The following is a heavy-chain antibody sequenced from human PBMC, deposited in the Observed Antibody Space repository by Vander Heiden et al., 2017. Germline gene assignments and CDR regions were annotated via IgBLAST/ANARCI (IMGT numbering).Heavy chain of an antibody. J-gene: IGHJ3*02. Sequence: EVQLVESGGGLVQPGGSLRLSCAASGFTFSTYWMTWVRQAPGKGLEWVANIKKDGSETYYVDSVKGRFTISRDNAKNSLFLQMNSLRAEDTALYYCTRGALDYVRTFDIWGQGTMGTVSS. CDR3: TRGALDYVRTFDI. D-gene: IGHD3-10*02. V-gene: IGHV3-7*01. CDR2: IKKDGSET. CDR1: GFTFSTYW.